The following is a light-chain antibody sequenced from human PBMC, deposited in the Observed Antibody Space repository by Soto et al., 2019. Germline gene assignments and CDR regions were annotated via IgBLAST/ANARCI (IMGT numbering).Light chain of an antibody. CDR3: QQTFSPPLT. Sequence: EIVLTQSPGTLSLSPGERATLSCRASQSVSSSYLAWYQQKPGQAPRFLIYGASSRATGIPDRFSGSGSGTDFTLTISRLEPEDFATYYCQQTFSPPLTFGGGTKVDIK. CDR2: GAS. V-gene: IGKV3-20*01. CDR1: QSVSSSY. J-gene: IGKJ4*01.